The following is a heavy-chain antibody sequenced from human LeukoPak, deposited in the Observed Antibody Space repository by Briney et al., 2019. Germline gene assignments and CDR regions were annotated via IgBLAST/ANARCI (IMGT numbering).Heavy chain of an antibody. CDR1: GYTFTSYG. J-gene: IGHJ4*02. D-gene: IGHD3-9*01. V-gene: IGHV1-18*01. CDR2: ISAYNGNT. CDR3: ARAPRSFTISSSYLPIDY. Sequence: RASVKVSCKASGYTFTSYGISWVRQAPGQGLEWMGWISAYNGNTNYAQKLQGRVTMTTDTSTSTAYMELRSLRSDDTAVYYCARAPRSFTISSSYLPIDYWGQGTLVTVSS.